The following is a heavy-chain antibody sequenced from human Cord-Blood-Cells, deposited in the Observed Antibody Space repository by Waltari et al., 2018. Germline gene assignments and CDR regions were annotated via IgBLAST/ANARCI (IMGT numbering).Heavy chain of an antibody. Sequence: QVQLVQAGAEVNKPGSSVKVSCKASVGPFSSYAISWVRQAPGQGLEWMGGIIPIFGTANYAQKFQGRVTITADESTSTAYMELSSLRSEDTAVYYCAREGAGTHAFDIWGQGTWSPSLQ. CDR3: AREGAGTHAFDI. V-gene: IGHV1-69*01. CDR2: IIPIFGTA. D-gene: IGHD1-1*01. CDR1: VGPFSSYA. J-gene: IGHJ3*02.